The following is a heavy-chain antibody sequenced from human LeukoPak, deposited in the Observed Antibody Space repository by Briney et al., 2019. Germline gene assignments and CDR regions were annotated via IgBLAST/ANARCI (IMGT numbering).Heavy chain of an antibody. V-gene: IGHV4-59*02. J-gene: IGHJ4*02. CDR3: ARSAYGPETVDY. CDR2: IYYSGST. D-gene: IGHD3-10*01. CDR1: GGSVSSYY. Sequence: SETLSLTCTVSGGSVSSYYWSWIRQSPGKGLEWIGYIYYSGSTNYNPSLKSRVTISVDTSKNQFSLKLSSVTAADTAVYFCARSAYGPETVDYWGQGTLVTVSS.